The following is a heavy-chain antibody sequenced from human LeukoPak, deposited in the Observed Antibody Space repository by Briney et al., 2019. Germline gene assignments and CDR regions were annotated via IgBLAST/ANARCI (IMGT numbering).Heavy chain of an antibody. D-gene: IGHD3-10*01. CDR2: IRHDGSDV. CDR1: GFNFGDYY. J-gene: IGHJ4*02. V-gene: IGHV3-7*04. Sequence: PGGSLRFSCVGSGFNFGDYYMSWVRQAPGKGLEGVADIRHDGSDVYNVDSVRGRFTISRDNATDSLFLQMNSLKDEDTAVYYCARDGSGSDFSLDYWGQGTLVTVSS. CDR3: ARDGSGSDFSLDY.